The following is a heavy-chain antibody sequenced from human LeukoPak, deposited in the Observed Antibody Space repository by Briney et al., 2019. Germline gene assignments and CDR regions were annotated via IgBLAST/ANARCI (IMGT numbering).Heavy chain of an antibody. V-gene: IGHV3-23*01. CDR2: ISGSGGST. Sequence: GGSLRLSCAASGFTFSSYAMSWVRQAPGKGLEWVSAISGSGGSTYYADSVKGRFTISRDNSKNTLYLQMNSLRAEDTAVYYCVYSSSSDYFDYWGQGTLVTVSS. CDR1: GFTFSSYA. J-gene: IGHJ4*02. D-gene: IGHD6-6*01. CDR3: VYSSSSDYFDY.